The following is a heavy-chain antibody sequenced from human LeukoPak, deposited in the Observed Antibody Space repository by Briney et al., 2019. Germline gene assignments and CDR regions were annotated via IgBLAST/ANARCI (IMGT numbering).Heavy chain of an antibody. D-gene: IGHD4-17*01. CDR1: GYTFTSYG. CDR2: ISAYNGKT. J-gene: IGHJ4*02. CDR3: ARDPDGDYDFDY. Sequence: GASVKVSCKASGYTFTSYGISWVRQAPGQGLEWMGWISAYNGKTNYAQKLQGRVTMTTDTSTSTAYMELRSLRSDDTATYYCARDPDGDYDFDYWGQGTLVTVSS. V-gene: IGHV1-18*01.